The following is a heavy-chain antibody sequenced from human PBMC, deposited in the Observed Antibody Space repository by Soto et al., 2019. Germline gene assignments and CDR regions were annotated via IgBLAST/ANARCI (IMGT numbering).Heavy chain of an antibody. V-gene: IGHV3-23*01. J-gene: IGHJ4*02. Sequence: PGGSLRLSCAASGFTFSSYAMSWVRQAPGKGLEWVSAISGSGGSTYYADSVKGRFTISRDNSKNTLYLQMNSLRAEDTAVYYCAKGDVASIAAANPLSDFCGQGILVTVSS. CDR1: GFTFSSYA. D-gene: IGHD6-13*01. CDR2: ISGSGGST. CDR3: AKGDVASIAAANPLSDF.